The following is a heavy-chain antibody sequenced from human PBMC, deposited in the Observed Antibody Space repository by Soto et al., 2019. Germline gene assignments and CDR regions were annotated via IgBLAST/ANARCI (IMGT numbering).Heavy chain of an antibody. J-gene: IGHJ4*02. CDR2: NFDSGNA. CDR1: GGSINSYC. V-gene: IGHV4-59*08. D-gene: IGHD4-17*01. Sequence: QVQLQESGPGLVKPSETLSLTCTVSGGSINSYCWSWIRQPPGQGLEWIAYNFDSGNANYNPSLKSLVTISADTSQNQCSLKLTSVTAADTAVYYGARHRMITVAKFDFDNWGQGALVTVSS. CDR3: ARHRMITVAKFDFDN.